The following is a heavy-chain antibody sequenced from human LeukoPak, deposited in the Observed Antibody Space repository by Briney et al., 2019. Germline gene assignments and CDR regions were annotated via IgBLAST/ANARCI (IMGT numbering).Heavy chain of an antibody. Sequence: GGSLRLSCAASGFTVSNNYMSWVRQAPGKGLEWVSVIYSGGNSYYADSVKGRFTISRDSSKNTLYLQMNSLTAEDTAVYYCARDLYSSTWGNYYYMDVRGKGTTVTVSS. J-gene: IGHJ6*03. CDR1: GFTVSNNY. CDR3: ARDLYSSTWGNYYYMDV. D-gene: IGHD6-13*01. CDR2: IYSGGNS. V-gene: IGHV3-53*01.